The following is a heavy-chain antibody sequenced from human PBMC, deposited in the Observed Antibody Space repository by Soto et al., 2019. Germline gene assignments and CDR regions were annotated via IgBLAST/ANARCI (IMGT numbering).Heavy chain of an antibody. Sequence: PGGSLRHSCAASGFTFSSYDMHWVRQATGKGLEWVSAIGTAGDTYYPGSVKGRFTISRENAKNSLYLQINSLRAEDTAVYYCACFVGLGVVDAFDIWGQGTIVTVS. D-gene: IGHD3-3*01. CDR1: GFTFSSYD. CDR2: IGTAGDT. V-gene: IGHV3-13*01. CDR3: ACFVGLGVVDAFDI. J-gene: IGHJ3*02.